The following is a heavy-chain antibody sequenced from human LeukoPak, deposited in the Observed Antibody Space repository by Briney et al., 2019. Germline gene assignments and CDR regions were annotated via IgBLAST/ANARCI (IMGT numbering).Heavy chain of an antibody. D-gene: IGHD3-3*01. Sequence: SETLSLTCTVSGGSISSYYWNWIRQPPGKGLEWIRYIYYSGSTNYNPSLKSRVTISVDTSKNQFSLKLSSVTAADTAVYYCARAAYYDFWSGHGDAFDIWGQGTMVTVSS. CDR1: GGSISSYY. CDR2: IYYSGST. CDR3: ARAAYYDFWSGHGDAFDI. J-gene: IGHJ3*02. V-gene: IGHV4-59*01.